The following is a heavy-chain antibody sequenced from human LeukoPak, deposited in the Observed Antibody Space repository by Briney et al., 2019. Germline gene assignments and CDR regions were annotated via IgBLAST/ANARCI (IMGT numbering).Heavy chain of an antibody. CDR2: IYYSGST. V-gene: IGHV4-39*07. CDR3: ARDQGYDSWNGYGTFDN. CDR1: GGSISSSSYY. D-gene: IGHD3-3*01. Sequence: NPSETLSLTCTVSGGSISSSSYYWGWIRQPPGKGLEWIGSIYYSGSTYYNPSLRTRATLSVDTSKNQFSLKLTSVTAADTAIYYCARDQGYDSWNGYGTFDNWGQGILVTVSS. J-gene: IGHJ4*02.